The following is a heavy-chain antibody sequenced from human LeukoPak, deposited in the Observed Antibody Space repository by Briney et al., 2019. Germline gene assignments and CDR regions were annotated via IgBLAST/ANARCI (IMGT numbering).Heavy chain of an antibody. J-gene: IGHJ4*02. CDR1: GYTFSGYY. CDR2: INPSGGST. Sequence: GASVKVSCKTSGYTFSGYYMHWVRQAPGQGLEWMGIINPSGGSTSYAQKFQGRVTMTRDTSTSTVYMELSSPRSEDTAVYYCARVGGYCSSTSCQWGLYYFDYWGQGTLVTVSS. CDR3: ARVGGYCSSTSCQWGLYYFDY. D-gene: IGHD2-2*01. V-gene: IGHV1-46*01.